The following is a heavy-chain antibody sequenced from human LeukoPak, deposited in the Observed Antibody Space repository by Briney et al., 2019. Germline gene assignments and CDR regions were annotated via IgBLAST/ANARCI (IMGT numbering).Heavy chain of an antibody. Sequence: SETLSLTCTVSGGSISSYYWSWIRQPPGKELEWIGSIYYSGRTYYNPSLKSRVTISVDTSKNQFSLKLSSVTAADTAVYYCARAGSGWYGYYYYGMDVWGQGTTVTVSS. D-gene: IGHD6-19*01. J-gene: IGHJ6*02. V-gene: IGHV4-39*07. CDR1: GGSISSYY. CDR3: ARAGSGWYGYYYYGMDV. CDR2: IYYSGRT.